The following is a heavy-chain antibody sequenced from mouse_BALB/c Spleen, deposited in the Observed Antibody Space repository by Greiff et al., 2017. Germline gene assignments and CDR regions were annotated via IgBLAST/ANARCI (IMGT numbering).Heavy chain of an antibody. D-gene: IGHD1-1*01. J-gene: IGHJ2*01. CDR1: GYSITSDYA. CDR2: ISYSGST. Sequence: VQLQESGPGLVKPSQSLSLTCTVTGYSITSDYAWNWIRQFPGNKLEWMGYISYSGSTSYNPSLKSRISITRDTSKNQFFLQLNSVTTEDTATYYCARVRFSGDYFDYWGQGTTLTVSS. CDR3: ARVRFSGDYFDY. V-gene: IGHV3-2*02.